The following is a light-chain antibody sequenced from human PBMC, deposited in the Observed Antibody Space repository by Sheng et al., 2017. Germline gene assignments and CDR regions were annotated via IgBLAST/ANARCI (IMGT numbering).Light chain of an antibody. Sequence: EIVLTQSPATLSLSPGERATLSCRASQSITSDLAWYQQKPGQAPRLLIYGSSTRATGIPARFSGSGSGTDFTLTISSLQPEDFATYYCQQSYNTPRTFGQGTKLEIK. CDR2: GSS. CDR3: QQSYNTPRT. CDR1: QSITSD. J-gene: IGKJ2*01. V-gene: IGKV3-15*01.